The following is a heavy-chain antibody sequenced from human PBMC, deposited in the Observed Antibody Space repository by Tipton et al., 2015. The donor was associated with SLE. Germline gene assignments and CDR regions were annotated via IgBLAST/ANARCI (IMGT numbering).Heavy chain of an antibody. CDR1: GGSISSYY. V-gene: IGHV4-59*01. D-gene: IGHD6-19*01. CDR3: ARERVAVAATPWHFDL. Sequence: LRLSCTVSGGSISSYYWSWIRQPPGKGLEWIGYIYYSGSTNYNPSLKSRVTISVDTSKNQFSLKLSSVTAADTAVYYCARERVAVAATPWHFDLWGRGTLVTVSS. J-gene: IGHJ2*01. CDR2: IYYSGST.